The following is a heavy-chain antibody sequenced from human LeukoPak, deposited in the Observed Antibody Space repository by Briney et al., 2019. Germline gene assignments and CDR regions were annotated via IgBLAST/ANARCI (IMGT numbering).Heavy chain of an antibody. CDR3: ARDRSGTGIAAAGTEGFDY. V-gene: IGHV3-7*01. J-gene: IGHJ4*02. Sequence: GGSLRLSCAASGFTFSSYWMSWVRQAPGKGLEWVANIKQDGSEKYYVDSVKGRFTISRDNAKNSLYLQMNSRRAEDTAVYYCARDRSGTGIAAAGTEGFDYWGQGTLVTVSS. CDR1: GFTFSSYW. D-gene: IGHD6-13*01. CDR2: IKQDGSEK.